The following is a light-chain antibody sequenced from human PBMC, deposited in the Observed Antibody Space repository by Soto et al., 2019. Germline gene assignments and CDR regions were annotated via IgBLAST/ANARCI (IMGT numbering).Light chain of an antibody. V-gene: IGKV3-20*01. CDR1: QSISSSY. Sequence: EIVLTHSPGTLSLSPGERATLSCRASQSISSSYLVWYQQKPGQAPRLLIYETFTRATGIADRFSGSGSGTDFTLTISRLEPEDFAVYYCQHYGSSRWTFGQGTKVDIK. J-gene: IGKJ1*01. CDR3: QHYGSSRWT. CDR2: ETF.